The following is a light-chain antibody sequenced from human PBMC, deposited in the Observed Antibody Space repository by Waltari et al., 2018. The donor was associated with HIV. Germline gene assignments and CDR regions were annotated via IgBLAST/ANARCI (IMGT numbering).Light chain of an antibody. CDR3: SSFTTSNSLL. V-gene: IGLV2-14*01. Sequence: QSALTQPASVSGSPGQSTTVSCTGTSSDVGAYNYASWYQQTPGTAPKLVIYEVSNRPSGISYRFSGSKSGNTASLTISGLQTEDEGDYYCSSFTTSNSLLFGGGTKVTVL. J-gene: IGLJ2*01. CDR2: EVS. CDR1: SSDVGAYNY.